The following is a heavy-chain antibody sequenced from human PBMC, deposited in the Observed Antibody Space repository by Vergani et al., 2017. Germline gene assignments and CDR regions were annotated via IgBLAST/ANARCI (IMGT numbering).Heavy chain of an antibody. J-gene: IGHJ6*02. V-gene: IGHV1-69*06. CDR2: IIPIFGTA. D-gene: IGHD6-13*01. Sequence: QVQLVQSGAEVKKPGSSVQVSCKASGGTFSSYAISWVRQAPGQGLEWMGGIIPIFGTANYAQKFQGRVTITADKSTSTAYMELSSLRSEDTAVYYCARDFTGIAAGNYYYYYGMDVWGQGTTVTVSS. CDR1: GGTFSSYA. CDR3: ARDFTGIAAGNYYYYYGMDV.